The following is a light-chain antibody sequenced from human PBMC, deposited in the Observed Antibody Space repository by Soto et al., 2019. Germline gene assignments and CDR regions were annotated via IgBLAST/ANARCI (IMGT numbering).Light chain of an antibody. CDR1: SSNIGNNY. Sequence: VLTQPPSVSSAPGQKVTISCSGSSSNIGNNYVSWYQQLPGTAPKLLIYENNKRPSGIPDRFSGSKSGTSATLGITGLQTGDEADYYCGTWDSSLSAYVFGTGTKVTVL. CDR2: ENN. CDR3: GTWDSSLSAYV. V-gene: IGLV1-51*02. J-gene: IGLJ1*01.